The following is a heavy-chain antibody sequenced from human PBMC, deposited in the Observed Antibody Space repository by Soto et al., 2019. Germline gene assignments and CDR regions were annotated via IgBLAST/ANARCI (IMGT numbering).Heavy chain of an antibody. V-gene: IGHV1-46*01. CDR1: GDTFSSYT. CDR2: IIPIGGST. CDR3: ARDKDSSD. D-gene: IGHD6-6*01. Sequence: ASVKVSCKASGDTFSSYTISWVRQAPGQGLEWMGRIIPIGGSTSYAQKFRGRVTMTGDTYTSTVYMELSSLRFEDTAVYYCARDKDSSDWGQG. J-gene: IGHJ1*01.